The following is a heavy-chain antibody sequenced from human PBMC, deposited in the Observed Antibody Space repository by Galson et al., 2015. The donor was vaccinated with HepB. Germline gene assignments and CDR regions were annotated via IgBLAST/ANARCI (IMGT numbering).Heavy chain of an antibody. CDR3: TRLQSYAFDL. CDR1: GSRFASHF. V-gene: IGHV3-7*03. J-gene: IGHJ3*01. D-gene: IGHD6-19*01. Sequence: SLRLSCAASGSRFASHFMAWVRQTPVKGLEWVADINQGGGANFYLDSVKGRFTISRDNAKNSVYLQMSSLTAEDTAVYYCTRLQSYAFDLWGQGTMVTVSS. CDR2: INQGGGAN.